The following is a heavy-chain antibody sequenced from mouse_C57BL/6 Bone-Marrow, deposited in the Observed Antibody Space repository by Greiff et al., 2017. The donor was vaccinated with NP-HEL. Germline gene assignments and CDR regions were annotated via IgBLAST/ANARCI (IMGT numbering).Heavy chain of an antibody. CDR3: ARGDDRVPRFAY. CDR2: IYPGDGDT. Sequence: QVQLQQSGAELVKPVASVKISCKASGYAFSSYWMNWVKQRPGKGLEWIGQIYPGDGDTNYNGKFKGKATLTADKSSSTAYMQLSSLTSEDSAVYFCARGDDRVPRFAYWGQGTLVTVSA. V-gene: IGHV1-80*01. CDR1: GYAFSSYW. J-gene: IGHJ3*01. D-gene: IGHD2-12*01.